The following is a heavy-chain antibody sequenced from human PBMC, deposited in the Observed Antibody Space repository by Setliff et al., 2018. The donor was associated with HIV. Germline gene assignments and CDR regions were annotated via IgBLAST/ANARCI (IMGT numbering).Heavy chain of an antibody. D-gene: IGHD3-10*01. V-gene: IGHV1-69*13. CDR1: GGAISSYA. Sequence: SVKVSCKASGGAISSYAISWVRQAPGQGLEWMGGIIPLFGIPNYAQNFQGRVTITADESTNTAYMELNSLRSEDTAVYYWARGDSRWFKFPFDYWGQGTLVTVSS. CDR2: IIPLFGIP. J-gene: IGHJ4*02. CDR3: ARGDSRWFKFPFDY.